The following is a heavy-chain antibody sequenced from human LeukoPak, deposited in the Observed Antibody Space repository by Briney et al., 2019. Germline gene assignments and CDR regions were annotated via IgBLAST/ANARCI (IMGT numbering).Heavy chain of an antibody. CDR2: IYHSGST. CDR3: ARGVDYGDYGNWFDP. V-gene: IGHV4-38-2*02. D-gene: IGHD4-17*01. J-gene: IGHJ5*02. CDR1: GYSISSGYY. Sequence: SETLSLTCTVSGYSISSGYYWGWIRQPPGKGLEWIGSIYHSGSTYYNPSLKSRVTISVDTSKNQFSLKLSSVTAADTAVYYCARGVDYGDYGNWFDPWGQGTLVTVSS.